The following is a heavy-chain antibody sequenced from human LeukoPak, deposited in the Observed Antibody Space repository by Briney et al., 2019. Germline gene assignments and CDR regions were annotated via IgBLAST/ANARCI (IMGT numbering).Heavy chain of an antibody. D-gene: IGHD6-19*01. CDR1: GFTFSDYG. V-gene: IGHV3-64*01. CDR2: ISSNGGST. CDR3: ARDSSSRPFDY. J-gene: IGHJ4*02. Sequence: GGSLRLSCAASGFTFSDYGMHWVRQAPGKGLEYASTISSNGGSTYYANSVKGRFTVSRDNSKNTLYLQMGSLRAEDMAVYYCARDSSSRPFDYWGQGTLVTVSS.